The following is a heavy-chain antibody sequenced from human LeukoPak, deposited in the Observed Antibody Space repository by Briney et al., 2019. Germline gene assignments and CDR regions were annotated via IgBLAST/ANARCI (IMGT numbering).Heavy chain of an antibody. CDR2: SRGLSAYT. D-gene: IGHD3-16*01. CDR3: GRAFPPLRTSSAGDL. V-gene: IGHV3-21*01. Sequence: GGSLTLSCSASGFTFSDYDMNWVRHAPGKGLEWVSSSRGLSAYTYYGESVKGRFSISRDNAKNSHYLQMNSLGAEDTATYYCGRAFPPLRTSSAGDLWGQGILVTVSS. CDR1: GFTFSDYD. J-gene: IGHJ4*02.